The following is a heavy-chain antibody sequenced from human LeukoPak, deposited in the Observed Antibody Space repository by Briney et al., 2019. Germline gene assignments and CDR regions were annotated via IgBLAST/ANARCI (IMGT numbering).Heavy chain of an antibody. CDR2: ISGSGGST. CDR3: AKEADYYDSSGYTDY. J-gene: IGHJ4*02. V-gene: IGHV3-23*01. CDR1: GFTFRSYW. Sequence: GGSLRLSCAASGFTFRSYWMSWVRQAPGKGLEWVSAISGSGGSTYYADSVKARFTISRDNSKNTLYLQMNSLRAEDTAVYYCAKEADYYDSSGYTDYWGQGTLVTVSS. D-gene: IGHD3-22*01.